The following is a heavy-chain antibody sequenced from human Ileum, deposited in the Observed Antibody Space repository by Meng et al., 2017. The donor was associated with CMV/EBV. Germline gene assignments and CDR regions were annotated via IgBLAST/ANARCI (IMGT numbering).Heavy chain of an antibody. D-gene: IGHD3-22*01. V-gene: IGHV3-30*04. Sequence: GGSLRLSCAASEFTFSSFSMHWVRQAPGKGLEWVAFISYDGTNKYFTDSVRGRFTISRDNSRNTLYLEMNSLRPEDTAVYYCAKSYDSSGYYSDYWGQGTLVTVSS. CDR3: AKSYDSSGYYSDY. CDR1: EFTFSSFS. CDR2: ISYDGTNK. J-gene: IGHJ4*02.